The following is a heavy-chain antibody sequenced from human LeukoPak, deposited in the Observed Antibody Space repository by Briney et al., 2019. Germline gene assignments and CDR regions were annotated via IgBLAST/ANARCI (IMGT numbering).Heavy chain of an antibody. D-gene: IGHD3-22*01. CDR3: ARGLFLSGYLDAFDI. Sequence: PGGSLRLSCAASGFTVNNKYMTWVRQAPGKGLEWVSLIYNDGRTYYADSLKGRCAISRDNLKNVLYLQMNSLKVEDTALYYCARGLFLSGYLDAFDIWGQGTVVTVSS. J-gene: IGHJ3*02. CDR2: IYNDGRT. CDR1: GFTVNNKY. V-gene: IGHV3-53*01.